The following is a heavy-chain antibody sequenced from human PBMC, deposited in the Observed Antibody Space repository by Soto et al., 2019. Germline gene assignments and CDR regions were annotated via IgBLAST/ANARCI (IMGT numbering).Heavy chain of an antibody. J-gene: IGHJ4*02. CDR1: GFTVSSNY. D-gene: IGHD2-21*01. CDR2: IYSGGST. CDR3: ARGRELWWL. V-gene: IGHV3-66*01. Sequence: EVQLVESGGGLVQPGGSLRLSCAASGFTVSSNYMSWARQAPGKGLEWVSFIYSGGSTYYADSVKGRFTTSRDNSKNTLYLQMIILRAEDTAVYYCARGRELWWLWGQGTLVTVSS.